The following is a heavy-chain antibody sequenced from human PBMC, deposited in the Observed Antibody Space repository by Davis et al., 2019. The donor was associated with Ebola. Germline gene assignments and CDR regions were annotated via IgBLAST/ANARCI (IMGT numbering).Heavy chain of an antibody. CDR3: ARDLTVTEGYFDY. D-gene: IGHD4-17*01. CDR2: IIPIFGTA. V-gene: IGHV1-69*13. J-gene: IGHJ4*02. Sequence: AASVKVSCKASGGTFSSYAISWVRQAPGQGLEWMGGIIPIFGTANYAQKFQGRVTITADESTSTAYTELSSLRSEDTAVYYCARDLTVTEGYFDYWGQGTLVTVSS. CDR1: GGTFSSYA.